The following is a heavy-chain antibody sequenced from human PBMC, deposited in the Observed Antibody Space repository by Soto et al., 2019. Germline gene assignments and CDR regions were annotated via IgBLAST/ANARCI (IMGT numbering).Heavy chain of an antibody. CDR2: IKQDGSEK. V-gene: IGHV3-7*01. J-gene: IGHJ4*02. Sequence: GGSLRLSCAASGFTFSNYWMSWVRQAPGKGLEWVANIKQDGSEKYYVDSVKGRFTISRDNAKNSLYLQMNSLRAEDTAVYYCGRDFAAHRVWGQGTLVTVSS. CDR3: GRDFAAHRV. CDR1: GFTFSNYW. D-gene: IGHD6-13*01.